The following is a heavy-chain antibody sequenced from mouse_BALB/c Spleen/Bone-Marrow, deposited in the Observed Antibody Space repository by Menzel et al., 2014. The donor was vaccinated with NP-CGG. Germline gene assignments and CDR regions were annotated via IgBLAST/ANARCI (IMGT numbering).Heavy chain of an antibody. CDR2: IWAGGST. CDR1: GFSLTSYG. V-gene: IGHV2-9*02. J-gene: IGHJ1*01. Sequence: VQLQESGPGLVAPSQSLSITCTVSGFSLTSYGVHWVRQPPGKGLEWLGVIWAGGSTNYNSALMSRLSISKDNSKSXVFLKMNSLQTDDTAMYYYARGGGSWYFDVWGAGTTVTVSS. CDR3: ARGGGSWYFDV.